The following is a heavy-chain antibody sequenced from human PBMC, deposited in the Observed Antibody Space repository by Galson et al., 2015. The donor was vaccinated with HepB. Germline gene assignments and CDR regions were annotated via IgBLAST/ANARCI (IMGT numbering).Heavy chain of an antibody. V-gene: IGHV3-9*01. CDR3: AKERGDGYNWEAFDI. Sequence: SLRLSCAASGFTFDDYAMHWVRQAPGKGLEWVSGISWNSGSIGYADSVKGRFTISRDNAKNSLYLQMNSLRAEDTALYYCAKERGDGYNWEAFDIWGQGTMVTVSS. D-gene: IGHD5-24*01. CDR1: GFTFDDYA. J-gene: IGHJ3*02. CDR2: ISWNSGSI.